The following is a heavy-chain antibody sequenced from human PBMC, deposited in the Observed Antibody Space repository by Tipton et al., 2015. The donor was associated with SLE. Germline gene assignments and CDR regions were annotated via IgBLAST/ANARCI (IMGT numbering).Heavy chain of an antibody. CDR1: GFTFSPYA. CDR2: ISYDGGNK. Sequence: SLRLSCAASGFTFSPYAMHWVRQAPGKGLEWVAVISYDGGNKDYADSVKGRFTISRDNSKNTLYLQMNSLRAEDTAVYFCLYSGGEAYFDYWGQGTLVTVSS. CDR3: LYSGGEAYFDY. J-gene: IGHJ4*02. V-gene: IGHV3-30*14. D-gene: IGHD1-26*01.